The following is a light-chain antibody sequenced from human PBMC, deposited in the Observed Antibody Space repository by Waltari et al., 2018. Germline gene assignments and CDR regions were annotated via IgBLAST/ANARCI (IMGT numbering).Light chain of an antibody. J-gene: IGLJ7*01. CDR1: ALPKRY. CDR3: YSTDSSGNHGL. V-gene: IGLV3-10*01. Sequence: SYELTQPPSVSVSPGQTARITCSGDALPKRYSYWFQQKAGQSPILFIFEDDKRPSGIPERFSGSSSGTLATLTISGAQVEDEADYYCYSTDSSGNHGLFGRGTRLTVL. CDR2: EDD.